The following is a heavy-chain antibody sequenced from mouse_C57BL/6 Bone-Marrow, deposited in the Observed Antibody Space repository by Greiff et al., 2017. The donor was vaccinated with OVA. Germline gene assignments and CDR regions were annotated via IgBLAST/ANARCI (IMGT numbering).Heavy chain of an antibody. CDR3: ARGDYGNPRGAWFAY. V-gene: IGHV1-52*01. J-gene: IGHJ3*01. D-gene: IGHD2-1*01. CDR1: GYTFTSYW. Sequence: QVQLQQSGAELVRPGSSVKLSCKASGYTFTSYWMHWVKQRPIQGLEWIGNIDPSDSETHYNQKFKDKATLTVDKSSSTAYMQLSSLTSEDSAVYYCARGDYGNPRGAWFAYWGQGTLVTVSA. CDR2: IDPSDSET.